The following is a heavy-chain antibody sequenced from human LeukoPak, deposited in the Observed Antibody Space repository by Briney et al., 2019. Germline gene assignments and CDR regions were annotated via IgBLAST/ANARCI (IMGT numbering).Heavy chain of an antibody. CDR2: IYPGDSDT. V-gene: IGHV5-51*01. CDR1: GYSFTSYW. Sequence: KRGESLKISCKGSGYSFTSYWIGWVRQMPGKGLEWMGIIYPGDSDTRYSPSFQGQVTISADKSISTAYLQWSSLKASDTAMYYCARPAYLGYCSSTICHDVFDIWGQGTMVTVSS. J-gene: IGHJ3*02. CDR3: ARPAYLGYCSSTICHDVFDI. D-gene: IGHD2-2*01.